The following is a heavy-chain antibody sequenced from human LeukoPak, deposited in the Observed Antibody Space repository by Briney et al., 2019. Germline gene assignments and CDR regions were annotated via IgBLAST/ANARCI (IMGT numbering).Heavy chain of an antibody. J-gene: IGHJ6*02. Sequence: PSETLSLTCTVSGGSISTYYWSWIRQPPRKGLEWIGYIYYTGSTNYNPSLKSRVIISVDTSKNQFSLKLNSVTAADTAVYYCARSYGSGYGYTYYGMDVWGQGTTVTVSS. D-gene: IGHD3-10*01. V-gene: IGHV4-59*01. CDR3: ARSYGSGYGYTYYGMDV. CDR2: IYYTGST. CDR1: GGSISTYY.